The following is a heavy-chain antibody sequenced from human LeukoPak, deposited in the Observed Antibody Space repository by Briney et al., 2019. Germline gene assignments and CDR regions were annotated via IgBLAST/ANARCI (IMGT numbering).Heavy chain of an antibody. CDR1: GYTFTGYY. CDR2: INHNSGGT. D-gene: IGHD4-17*01. CDR3: ARDERTSDYGYYYYYMDV. V-gene: IGHV1-2*02. J-gene: IGHJ6*03. Sequence: ASVKVSCKASGYTFTGYYMHWVRQAPGQGLEWMGWINHNSGGTNYAQKFQGRVTMTRDTSISTAYMELSRLRSDDTAVYYCARDERTSDYGYYYYYMDVWGKGTTVTVSS.